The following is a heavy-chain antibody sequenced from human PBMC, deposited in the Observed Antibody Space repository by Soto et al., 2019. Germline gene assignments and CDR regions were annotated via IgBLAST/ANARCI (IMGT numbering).Heavy chain of an antibody. V-gene: IGHV3-15*07. Sequence: PGGSLRLSCAASGFTFSNAWINWVRQAPGKGLEWVGRIKSKTDGGTTDYAEPVKGRFAISRDDSNNMVYLQMNSLKIEDTAVYYCTTDSYSTIIIVRFDYWGHGTLVTVSX. D-gene: IGHD3-22*01. CDR1: GFTFSNAW. CDR2: IKSKTDGGTT. J-gene: IGHJ4*01. CDR3: TTDSYSTIIIVRFDY.